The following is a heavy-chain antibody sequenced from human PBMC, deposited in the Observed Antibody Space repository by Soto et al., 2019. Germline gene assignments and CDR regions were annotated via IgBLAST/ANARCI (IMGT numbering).Heavy chain of an antibody. D-gene: IGHD3-22*01. CDR1: GFTFSSYA. Sequence: LRLSCAASGFTFSSYAMSWVRQAPGKGLEWVSAISGSGGSTYYADSVKGRFIISRDNSKNTLYLQMNSLRGEDTAIYYCARCSGAYYYDSTGYYLGGIGYWGQGTPVTVSS. J-gene: IGHJ4*02. CDR2: ISGSGGST. CDR3: ARCSGAYYYDSTGYYLGGIGY. V-gene: IGHV3-23*01.